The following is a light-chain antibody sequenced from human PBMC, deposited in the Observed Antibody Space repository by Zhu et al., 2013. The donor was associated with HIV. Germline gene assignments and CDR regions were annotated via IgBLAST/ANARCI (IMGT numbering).Light chain of an antibody. J-gene: IGKJ1*01. Sequence: IQMTQSPSSLSASVGDRVTITCRASETIKDYLSWFQQKPGKAPQLLISGASSLQSGVPARFSGSGSGTDFTLTISGLQPEDCATYYCLQDYNYPPTFGQGTKVEVK. CDR3: LQDYNYPPT. CDR2: GAS. V-gene: IGKV1-6*01. CDR1: ETIKDY.